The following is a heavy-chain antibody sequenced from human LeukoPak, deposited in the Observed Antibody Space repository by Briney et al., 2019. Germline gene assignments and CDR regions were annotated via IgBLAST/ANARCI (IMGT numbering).Heavy chain of an antibody. V-gene: IGHV3-66*02. J-gene: IGHJ5*02. CDR3: ARDRAEGKTWVEFDP. CDR2: IYSDGVT. Sequence: GGSLRLSCAASGFVVNSYAMSWVRQAPGKGLAWVSLIYSDGVTQYADSVKGRFTISRDNSKNTLYLQMNSLRDEDTAVYFCARDRAEGKTWVEFDPWGQGTLVTVSS. CDR1: GFVVNSYA.